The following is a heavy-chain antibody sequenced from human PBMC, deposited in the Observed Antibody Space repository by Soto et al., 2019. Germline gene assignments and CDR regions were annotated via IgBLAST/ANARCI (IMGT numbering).Heavy chain of an antibody. D-gene: IGHD3-22*01. J-gene: IGHJ4*02. CDR2: IIGSGGST. Sequence: GGSLRLSCAASGFTFNSYAMSWVRQAPGKGLEWVSTIIGSGGSTYYADSVKGRFSVSRDNSKNTLYLQMNSLRAEDTAVYYCAKDRNYYDSSGYDYWRQGTLVTVSS. V-gene: IGHV3-23*01. CDR1: GFTFNSYA. CDR3: AKDRNYYDSSGYDY.